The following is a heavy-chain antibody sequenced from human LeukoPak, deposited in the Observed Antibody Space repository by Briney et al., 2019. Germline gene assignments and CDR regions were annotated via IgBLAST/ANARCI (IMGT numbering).Heavy chain of an antibody. CDR3: TRHVYNYGHLPYYFYC. V-gene: IGHV4-39*01. CDR2: IYYSGST. CDR1: GGSISVRSYY. D-gene: IGHD5-18*01. J-gene: IGHJ4*02. Sequence: SETLSLTCTVSGGSISVRSYYWAWIRQPPGKGLEWIGNIYYSGSTYYNASLKSRVTISVDTSENQFSLKLESVTAADTAVYYCTRHVYNYGHLPYYFYCWGQGTLVTVSS.